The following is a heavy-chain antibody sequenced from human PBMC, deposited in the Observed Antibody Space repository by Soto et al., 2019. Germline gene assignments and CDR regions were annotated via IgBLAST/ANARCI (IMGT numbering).Heavy chain of an antibody. J-gene: IGHJ5*02. CDR3: ATSSLRYFDWSPNWFDP. D-gene: IGHD3-9*01. CDR2: ISGSGGST. CDR1: GFTFSSYA. Sequence: GGSLRLSCAASGFTFSSYAMSWVRQAPGKGLEWVSAISGSGGSTYYADSVKGRFTISRDNSKNTLYLQMNSLRAEDTAVYYCATSSLRYFDWSPNWFDPWGQGTLVTVSS. V-gene: IGHV3-23*01.